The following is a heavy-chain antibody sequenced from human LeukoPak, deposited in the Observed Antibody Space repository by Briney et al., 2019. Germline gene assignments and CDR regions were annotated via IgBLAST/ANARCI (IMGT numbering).Heavy chain of an antibody. Sequence: PGGSLGLSCAASGFTFSSYAMSWVRQAPGKGLEWVSTISGSGGSTYYADSVKGRFTISRDNSKNTLYLQMNSLRAEDTAVYYCGKVVGATTRGYFDYWGQGTLVTVSS. CDR1: GFTFSSYA. V-gene: IGHV3-23*01. CDR2: ISGSGGST. J-gene: IGHJ4*02. CDR3: GKVVGATTRGYFDY. D-gene: IGHD1-26*01.